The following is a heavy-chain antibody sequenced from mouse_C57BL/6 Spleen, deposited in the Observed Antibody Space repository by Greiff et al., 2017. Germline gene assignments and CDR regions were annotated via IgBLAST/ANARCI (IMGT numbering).Heavy chain of an antibody. J-gene: IGHJ2*01. CDR2: IDPSDSYT. CDR1: GYTFTSYW. V-gene: IGHV1-50*01. D-gene: IGHD1-1*01. CDR3: ARGDSTTVVEDY. Sequence: QVQLKQPGAELVKPGASVKLSCKASGYTFTSYWMQWVKQRPGQGLEWIGEIDPSDSYTNYNQKFKGKATLTVDTSSSTAYMQLSSLTSEDSAVYYCARGDSTTVVEDYWGQGTTLTVSS.